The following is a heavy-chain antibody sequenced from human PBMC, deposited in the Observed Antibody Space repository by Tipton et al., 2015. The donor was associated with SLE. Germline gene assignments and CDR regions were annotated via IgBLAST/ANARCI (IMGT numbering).Heavy chain of an antibody. CDR3: ARVSSGSYYDRGGYYQLANRHFDL. CDR2: THYSGST. V-gene: IGHV4-39*07. Sequence: TLSLTCTVSGGSIGSSSYYWGWIRQPPGKGLEWIGTTHYSGSTFYNPSLKSRVTISVDMSKNQFSVKLTSVTAADTAVYHCARVSSGSYYDRGGYYQLANRHFDLWGRGILVSVSS. CDR1: GGSIGSSSYY. J-gene: IGHJ4*02. D-gene: IGHD3-22*01.